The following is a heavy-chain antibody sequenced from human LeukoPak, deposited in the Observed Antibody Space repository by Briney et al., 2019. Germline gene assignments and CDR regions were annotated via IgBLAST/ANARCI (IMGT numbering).Heavy chain of an antibody. Sequence: TGGSLRLSCAASGFTFSSYSMNWVRQAPGKGLEWVSYISSSSSTIYYADSVKGRFTISRDNAKNSLYLQMNSLRAEDTAVYYCARARGEVAIDYWSQGTLVTVSS. CDR2: ISSSSSTI. J-gene: IGHJ4*02. V-gene: IGHV3-48*04. CDR3: ARARGEVAIDY. CDR1: GFTFSSYS. D-gene: IGHD5-12*01.